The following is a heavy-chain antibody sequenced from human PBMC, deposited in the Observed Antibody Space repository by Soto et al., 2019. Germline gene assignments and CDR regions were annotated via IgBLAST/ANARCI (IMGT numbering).Heavy chain of an antibody. V-gene: IGHV5-51*01. D-gene: IGHD2-15*01. Sequence: PGESLKISCKGSGYRFTSYCIGWVRQMPGKGLEWMGIIYPGDSDTRYSPSLQGQVTISADKSISTAYLQWSSLKASDTAMYNRARWAKFCSGGSCYYYYYGMDVWGQGTTVTVSS. J-gene: IGHJ6*02. CDR2: IYPGDSDT. CDR3: ARWAKFCSGGSCYYYYYGMDV. CDR1: GYRFTSYC.